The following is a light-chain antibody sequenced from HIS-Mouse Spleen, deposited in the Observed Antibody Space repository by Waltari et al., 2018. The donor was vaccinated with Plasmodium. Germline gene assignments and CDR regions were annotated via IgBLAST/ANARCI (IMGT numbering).Light chain of an antibody. J-gene: IGKJ2*01. Sequence: DIVMTQSPASLAVSLGARATINCKSTPRVLYSSNNKNYLAWYQQKPGQPPKLLIYWASTRESGVPDRFSGSGSGTDFTLTISSLQAEDVAVYYCQQYYSTPPYTFGQGTKLEIK. V-gene: IGKV4-1*01. CDR2: WAS. CDR3: QQYYSTPPYT. CDR1: PRVLYSSNNKNY.